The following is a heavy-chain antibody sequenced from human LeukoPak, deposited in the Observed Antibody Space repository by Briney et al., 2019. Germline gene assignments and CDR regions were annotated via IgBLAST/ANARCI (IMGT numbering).Heavy chain of an antibody. Sequence: PSETLSLTCTVSGGSISSGGYYWSWIRQPPGKGLEWIGYIYYSGSTNYNPSLKSRVTISVDTSKNQFSLKLSSVTAADTAVYYCARHDNPGIAVAGSPFDYWGQGTLVTVSS. D-gene: IGHD6-19*01. V-gene: IGHV4-61*08. J-gene: IGHJ4*02. CDR1: GGSISSGGYY. CDR2: IYYSGST. CDR3: ARHDNPGIAVAGSPFDY.